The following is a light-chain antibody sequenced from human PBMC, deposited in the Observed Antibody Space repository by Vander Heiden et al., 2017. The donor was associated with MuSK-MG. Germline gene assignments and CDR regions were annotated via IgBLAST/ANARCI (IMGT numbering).Light chain of an antibody. CDR2: EVN. CDR3: TSYSRTDPVV. J-gene: IGLJ2*01. CDR1: SSDVGLSNY. V-gene: IGLV2-14*01. Sequence: QSAVTQPASVSGSPGQSITISCTGTSSDVGLSNYVSWYQQHPGNAPKVVIYEVNNRPSGVSNRFSGSKSGNTASLTISGLQAEDEADYYCTSYSRTDPVVFGGGTKLTVL.